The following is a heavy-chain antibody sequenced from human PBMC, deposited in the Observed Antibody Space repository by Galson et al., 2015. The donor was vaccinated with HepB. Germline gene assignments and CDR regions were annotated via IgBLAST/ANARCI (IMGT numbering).Heavy chain of an antibody. D-gene: IGHD5/OR15-5a*01. J-gene: IGHJ4*02. CDR3: AAHTADGVSTFDF. V-gene: IGHV3-30*03. CDR2: ISYDGGKK. CDR1: GFTFIRYG. Sequence: SLRLSCAASGFTFIRYGMHWVRQAPGKGLEWVAVISYDGGKKYYADSVKGRFTISRDNSKNTLYLQMNSLRAEDTAVYYCAAHTADGVSTFDFGGQGTLVTVSS.